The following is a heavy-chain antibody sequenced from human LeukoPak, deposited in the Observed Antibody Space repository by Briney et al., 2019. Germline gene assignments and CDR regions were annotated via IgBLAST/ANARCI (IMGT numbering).Heavy chain of an antibody. CDR3: AKALVVPAAMVDY. D-gene: IGHD2-2*01. CDR2: ISGSGGST. V-gene: IGHV3-23*01. CDR1: GGTFSSYA. J-gene: IGHJ4*02. Sequence: SCKASGGTFSSYAISWVRQAPGKGLEWVSAISGSGGSTYYADSVKGRFTISRDNSKNTLYLQMNSLRAEDTAVYYCAKALVVPAAMVDYWGQGTLVTVSS.